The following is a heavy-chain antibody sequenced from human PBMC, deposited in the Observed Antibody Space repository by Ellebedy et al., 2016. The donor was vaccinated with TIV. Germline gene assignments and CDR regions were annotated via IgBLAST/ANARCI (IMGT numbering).Heavy chain of an antibody. CDR1: GYTFSSHH. CDR3: ARRYFDL. V-gene: IGHV1-69*10. CDR2: IIPILGIA. J-gene: IGHJ2*01. Sequence: ASVKVSCKASGYTFSSHHMHWVRQAPGQGLEWMGGIIPILGIANYAQKFQGRVTITADKSTSTAYMGLSSLRSEDTAVYYCARRYFDLWGRGTLVTVSS.